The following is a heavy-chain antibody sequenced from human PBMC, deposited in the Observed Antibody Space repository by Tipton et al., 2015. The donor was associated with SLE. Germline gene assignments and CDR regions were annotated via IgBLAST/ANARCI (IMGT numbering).Heavy chain of an antibody. Sequence: TLSLTCAIYGGSFSGYYWSWIRQPPGKGLEWIGEIYHSGSTNYNPSLKSRVTISVDTSKNQFSLKLSSVTAADTAVYYCVSSGYPGYFDYWGQGTLVTVSS. V-gene: IGHV4-34*01. J-gene: IGHJ4*02. CDR1: GGSFSGYY. D-gene: IGHD3-22*01. CDR2: IYHSGST. CDR3: VSSGYPGYFDY.